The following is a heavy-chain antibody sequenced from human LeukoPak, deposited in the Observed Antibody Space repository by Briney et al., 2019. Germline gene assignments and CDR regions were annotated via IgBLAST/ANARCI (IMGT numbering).Heavy chain of an antibody. CDR2: IYYSGST. V-gene: IGHV4-59*11. Sequence: SETLSLTCTVSGGSISSHYWSWIRQPPGKRLEWIGYIYYSGSTNYNPSLKSRVTISVDTSKNQFSLKLSSVTAADTAVYYCARGGTRITIFGVVIIVAFDIWGQGTMVTVSS. CDR1: GGSISSHY. CDR3: ARGGTRITIFGVVIIVAFDI. J-gene: IGHJ3*02. D-gene: IGHD3-3*01.